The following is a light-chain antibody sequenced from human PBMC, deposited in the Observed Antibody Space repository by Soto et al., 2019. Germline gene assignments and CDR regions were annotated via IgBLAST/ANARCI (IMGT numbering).Light chain of an antibody. V-gene: IGKV3-15*01. CDR2: GAS. Sequence: EIVLTQSPATLSLSPGERATLSCRASQSVSSNVAWYQQKPGQPPSLLIYGASARATGIPARFSGSGSGTEFTLTISNLQSEDFAVYYCQHYNNWPFTFGQGTKVDIK. CDR1: QSVSSN. J-gene: IGKJ2*01. CDR3: QHYNNWPFT.